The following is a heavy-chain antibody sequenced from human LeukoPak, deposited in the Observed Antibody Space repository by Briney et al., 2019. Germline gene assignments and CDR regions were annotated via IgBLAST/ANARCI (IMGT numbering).Heavy chain of an antibody. Sequence: GGSLRLSCAASGFIFSKNAMHWVRQAPGKGLEWVSAISGSGGSTYYADSVKGRFTISRDNSKNTLYLQMNSLRAEDTAVYYCAKDRGWSIDAFDIWGQGTMVTVSS. D-gene: IGHD2-15*01. CDR1: GFIFSKNA. CDR3: AKDRGWSIDAFDI. J-gene: IGHJ3*02. V-gene: IGHV3-23*01. CDR2: ISGSGGST.